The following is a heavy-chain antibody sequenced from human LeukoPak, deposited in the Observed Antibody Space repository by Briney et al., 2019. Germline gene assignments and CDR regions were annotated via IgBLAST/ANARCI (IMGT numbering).Heavy chain of an antibody. J-gene: IGHJ5*02. CDR2: IYYSGST. Sequence: SQTMSLTCTVSGGSISSGGYYWSWIRQPPGKGLKWIGYIYYSGSTYYNPSLKSRVTISVDTSKNQFSLKLSSVTAADTAVDYCARRVAAAGKGGWFDPWGQGTLVTVSS. V-gene: IGHV4-31*03. CDR1: GGSISSGGYY. D-gene: IGHD6-13*01. CDR3: ARRVAAAGKGGWFDP.